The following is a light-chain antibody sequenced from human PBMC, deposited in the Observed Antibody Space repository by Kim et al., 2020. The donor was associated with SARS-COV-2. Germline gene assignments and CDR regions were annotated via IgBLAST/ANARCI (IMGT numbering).Light chain of an antibody. V-gene: IGKV1-39*01. CDR2: AAS. CDR3: QQSFTTPLLT. CDR1: QRISSY. Sequence: DIQMTQSPSSLSASVGDRVTITCRASQRISSYLNWYQQQPGKAPKLLIYAASSLQSGVPPRFSGSGSGTDFTLTISSLQPEDFATYYCQQSFTTPLLTFGGGTKVDIK. J-gene: IGKJ4*01.